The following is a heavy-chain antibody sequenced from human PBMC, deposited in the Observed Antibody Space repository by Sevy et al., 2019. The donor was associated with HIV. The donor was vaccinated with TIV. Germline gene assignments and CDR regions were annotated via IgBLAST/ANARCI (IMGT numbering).Heavy chain of an antibody. V-gene: IGHV4-34*01. CDR2: INHSGST. J-gene: IGHJ6*02. CDR1: GGSFSGYY. CDR3: ARGKYHPYNWTVLDYYYYGMDV. D-gene: IGHD1-20*01. Sequence: SETLSLTCAVYGGSFSGYYWSWIRQPPGKGLEWIGEINHSGSTNYNPSLKSRVTISVDTSKNQFSLKLSSVTAADTAVYYCARGKYHPYNWTVLDYYYYGMDVWGQGTTVTVSS.